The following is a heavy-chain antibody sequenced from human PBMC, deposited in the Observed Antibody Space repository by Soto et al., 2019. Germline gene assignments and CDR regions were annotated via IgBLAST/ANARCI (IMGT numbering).Heavy chain of an antibody. CDR2: INAGNGNT. Sequence: ASVKVSCKASGYTFTSYAMHWVRQAPGQRLEWMGWINAGNGNTKYSQKFQGRVTITRDTSASTAYMELSSLRSEDTAVYYCARDVVVPAAKINYYYYYMDVWGKGTTVTVSS. J-gene: IGHJ6*03. D-gene: IGHD2-2*01. V-gene: IGHV1-3*01. CDR1: GYTFTSYA. CDR3: ARDVVVPAAKINYYYYYMDV.